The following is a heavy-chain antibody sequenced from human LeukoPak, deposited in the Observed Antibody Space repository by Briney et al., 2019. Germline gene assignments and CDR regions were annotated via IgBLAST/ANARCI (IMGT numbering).Heavy chain of an antibody. CDR3: AKDASDFWSAYYKTTLDY. Sequence: QAGGSLRLSCAASGFTFSSYAMHWVRQAPGKGLEWVAVISYDGSNKYYADSVKGRFTISRDNSKNTLYLHMNTLRAEDTAVYYCAKDASDFWSAYYKTTLDYWGQGTLVTVSS. CDR2: ISYDGSNK. J-gene: IGHJ4*02. CDR1: GFTFSSYA. D-gene: IGHD3-3*01. V-gene: IGHV3-30-3*01.